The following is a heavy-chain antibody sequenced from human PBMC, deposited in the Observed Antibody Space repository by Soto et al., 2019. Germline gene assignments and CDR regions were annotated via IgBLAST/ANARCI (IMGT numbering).Heavy chain of an antibody. J-gene: IGHJ6*02. V-gene: IGHV3-48*03. CDR1: GFTFSSYE. D-gene: IGHD3-16*01. Sequence: GGSLRLSCAASGFTFSSYEMNWVRQAPGKGLEWVSYISSSGSTIYYADSVKGRFTISRDNAKNSLYLQMNSLRAEDTAVYYCAREGGYYGTDVWGQGTTVTVSS. CDR3: AREGGYYGTDV. CDR2: ISSSGSTI.